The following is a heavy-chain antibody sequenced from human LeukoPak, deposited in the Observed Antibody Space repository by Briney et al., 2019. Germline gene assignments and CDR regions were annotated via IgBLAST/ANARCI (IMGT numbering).Heavy chain of an antibody. CDR2: ISSRSSYI. CDR1: GFTFNTYT. V-gene: IGHV3-21*01. CDR3: ARELKDYYSMDV. Sequence: PGGSLRLSCAASGFTFNTYTMNWVRQAPGKGLEWVSYISSRSSYIYYADSVKGRFTISRDNAKNSLYLQMNSLRAEDTAVYYCARELKDYYSMDVWGQGTTVTVSS. J-gene: IGHJ6*02.